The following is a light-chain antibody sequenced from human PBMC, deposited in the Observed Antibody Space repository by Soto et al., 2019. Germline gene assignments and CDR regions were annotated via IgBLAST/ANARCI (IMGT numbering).Light chain of an antibody. V-gene: IGLV2-14*01. CDR1: SIDIGAYNY. Sequence: QSALTQPASVSGSPGQSITISCTGTSIDIGAYNYVSWYQQYPGKAPKLMIYEVTNRPSGVSNRFSGSKSGNTASLTISGLQAEDEADYYCSSYTTTSTAVFGGGTQLTVL. CDR3: SSYTTTSTAV. CDR2: EVT. J-gene: IGLJ7*01.